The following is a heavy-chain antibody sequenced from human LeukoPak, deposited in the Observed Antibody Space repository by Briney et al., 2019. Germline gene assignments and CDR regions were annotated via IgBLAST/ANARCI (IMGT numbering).Heavy chain of an antibody. CDR1: GGSFSGFY. CDR2: INYSGST. D-gene: IGHD6-19*01. V-gene: IGHV4-34*01. J-gene: IGHJ1*01. Sequence: SETLSLTCAVYGGSFSGFYWSWIRQPPGKRLEWIGEINYSGSTNYNPSLESRVTISGDTSERQFSLKLTSVTAADTAVYYCARIAIGASGWPGYFQLWDQGALVTVSS. CDR3: ARIAIGASGWPGYFQL.